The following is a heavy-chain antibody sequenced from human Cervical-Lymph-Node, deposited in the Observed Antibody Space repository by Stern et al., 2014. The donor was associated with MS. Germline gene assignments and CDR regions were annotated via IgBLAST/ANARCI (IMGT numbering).Heavy chain of an antibody. CDR2: IFSGCAT. CDR3: ARVPPGYGSNSFFDY. Sequence: EVQLVESGGGLIQPGGSLRLSCAPSGFTVSSTYMSWVRQAPGRGLEWVSLIFSGCATAYAVSVKGRFTISRDNSRNTLYLQMNSLRAEDTAFYYCARVPPGYGSNSFFDYWGQGNLVTVSS. D-gene: IGHD4-23*01. V-gene: IGHV3-53*01. CDR1: GFTVSSTY. J-gene: IGHJ4*02.